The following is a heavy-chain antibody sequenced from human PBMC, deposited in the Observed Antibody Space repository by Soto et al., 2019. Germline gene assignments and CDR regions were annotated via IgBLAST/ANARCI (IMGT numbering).Heavy chain of an antibody. CDR1: GGSISSYY. CDR3: AKEVVSSIGEEYFQH. CDR2: IYYSGST. J-gene: IGHJ1*01. D-gene: IGHD2-15*01. Sequence: SETLSLTCTVSGGSISSYYWSWIRQPPGKGLEGIGYIYYSGSTNYNPSLKSRVTIAVDTSKNQFSLKLSSVTAADTAVYYCAKEVVSSIGEEYFQHWGQGTLVTVSS. V-gene: IGHV4-59*01.